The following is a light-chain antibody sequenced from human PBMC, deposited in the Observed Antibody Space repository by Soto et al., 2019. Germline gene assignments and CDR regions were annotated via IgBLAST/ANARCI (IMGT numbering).Light chain of an antibody. Sequence: ETVMTQSPATLSVSPGERAALSSRASQTVSSNLAWYQQKPGQIPRLLIYDASTRATGIPARFSGSGSGTEFTLIISSLQSEDFAVYYCQQYNDRPITFGQGTRLEIK. V-gene: IGKV3-15*01. CDR1: QTVSSN. CDR3: QQYNDRPIT. CDR2: DAS. J-gene: IGKJ5*01.